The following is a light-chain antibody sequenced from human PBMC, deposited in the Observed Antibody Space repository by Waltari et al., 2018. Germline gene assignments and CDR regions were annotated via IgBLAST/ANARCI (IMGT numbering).Light chain of an antibody. J-gene: IGKJ1*01. CDR3: QKYGTLPAT. Sequence: EIVLKQSPGTLSLSPGGRATLSCRATQRVGRTLAWYQQKPGQAPRLLIYDASSRATGIPDRFSGSGYGTDFSLTISRLEPEEFAVYYCQKYGTLPATFGQGTKVEIK. CDR2: DAS. V-gene: IGKV3-20*01. CDR1: QRVGRT.